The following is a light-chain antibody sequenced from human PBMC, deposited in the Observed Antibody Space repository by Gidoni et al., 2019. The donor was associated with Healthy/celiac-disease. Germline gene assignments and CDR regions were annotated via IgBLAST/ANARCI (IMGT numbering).Light chain of an antibody. CDR2: GAS. J-gene: IGKJ1*01. CDR1: QSVSSN. CDR3: QQYSNWPPWT. V-gene: IGKV3-15*01. Sequence: EIVMTQSPATLSVSPGERATLSCSASQSVSSNVAWYQQKPGQAPRLLIYGASTRATGIPARFSGSGSGTEFTLTISSLQSEDFAVYYCQQYSNWPPWTFGQGTKVEIK.